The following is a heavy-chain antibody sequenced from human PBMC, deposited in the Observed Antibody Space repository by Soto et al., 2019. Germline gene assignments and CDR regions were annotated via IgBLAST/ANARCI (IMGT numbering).Heavy chain of an antibody. CDR1: GFPFTSYS. Sequence: SLRLSCAASGFPFTSYSMNWVRQAPGKGLEWVSYIRGTTHYADSVKGRFTISRDNARSSLYLQMNSLRADDTAVYYCARDDSFAFDIWGQGTMVNVSS. CDR2: IRGTT. V-gene: IGHV3-48*01. D-gene: IGHD2-21*01. CDR3: ARDDSFAFDI. J-gene: IGHJ3*02.